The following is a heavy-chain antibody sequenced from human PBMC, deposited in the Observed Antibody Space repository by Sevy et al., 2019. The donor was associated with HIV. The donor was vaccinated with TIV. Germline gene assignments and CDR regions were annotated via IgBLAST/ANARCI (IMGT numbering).Heavy chain of an antibody. D-gene: IGHD3-22*01. CDR3: ARGPTYYYDSTGKARPDY. J-gene: IGHJ4*01. CDR2: ISEDGTEN. Sequence: GGSLRLSCAGSGFTFGSYWMNWVRQAPGKGLEWVANISEDGTENNYLDSVKGRFTISRDNAENSVYLQVNNLRLEDTAVYFCARGPTYYYDSTGKARPDYWGHGTLVTVSS. CDR1: GFTFGSYW. V-gene: IGHV3-7*01.